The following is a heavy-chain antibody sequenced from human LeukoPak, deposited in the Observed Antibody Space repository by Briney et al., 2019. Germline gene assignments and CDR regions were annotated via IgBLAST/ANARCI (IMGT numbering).Heavy chain of an antibody. D-gene: IGHD3-10*01. CDR1: GFTFSSYA. V-gene: IGHV3-23*01. CDR3: AKDGEVVSPNYFDY. CDR2: ISGSGGST. Sequence: LSGGSLRLSCAASGFTFSSYAMSWVRQAPGKGLGWVSAISGSGGSTYYADSVKGRFTISRDNSKNTLYLQMNSPRAEDTAVYYCAKDGEVVSPNYFDYWGQGTLVTVSS. J-gene: IGHJ4*02.